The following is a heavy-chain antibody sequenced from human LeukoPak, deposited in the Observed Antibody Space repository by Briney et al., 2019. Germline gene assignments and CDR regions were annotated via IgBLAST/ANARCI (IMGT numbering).Heavy chain of an antibody. CDR1: GFIFSSYG. D-gene: IGHD3-10*01. J-gene: IGHJ4*02. Sequence: GGSLRLSCAASGFIFSSYGMHWVRQAPGKGLDWVAFIRYDGRNKYYADSVKGRFTISRDNSKNTLYLQVNSLRAEDTAVYYCARLMVRGVIMSSPYNYWGQGTLVTVSS. CDR2: IRYDGRNK. CDR3: ARLMVRGVIMSSPYNY. V-gene: IGHV3-30*02.